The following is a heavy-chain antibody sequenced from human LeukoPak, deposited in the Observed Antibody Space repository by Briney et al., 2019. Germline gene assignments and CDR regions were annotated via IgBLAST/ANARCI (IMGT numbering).Heavy chain of an antibody. D-gene: IGHD3-22*01. CDR3: AKDDSSGYSALDY. J-gene: IGHJ4*02. CDR2: ISYDGSNK. V-gene: IGHV3-30*18. Sequence: GGSLRLSCAASGFTFSSYGMHWVSQAPGKGLEWVAVISYDGSNKYYADSVKGRFTISRDNSKNTLYLQMNSLRAEDTAVYYCAKDDSSGYSALDYWGQGTLVTVSS. CDR1: GFTFSSYG.